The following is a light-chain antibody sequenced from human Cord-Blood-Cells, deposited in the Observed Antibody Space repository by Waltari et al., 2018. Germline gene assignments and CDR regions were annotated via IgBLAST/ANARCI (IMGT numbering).Light chain of an antibody. CDR2: EVS. CDR3: CSYAGSSTYV. Sequence: QSALTQPAPVSGSPGQSLTIPCPGTRRAVGSYTLFSWYQPHPGKAPKLMIYEVSKRPSGVSNRFSGSKSGNTASLTISGLQAEDEADYYCCSYAGSSTYVFGTGTKVTVL. CDR1: RRAVGSYTL. J-gene: IGLJ1*01. V-gene: IGLV2-23*02.